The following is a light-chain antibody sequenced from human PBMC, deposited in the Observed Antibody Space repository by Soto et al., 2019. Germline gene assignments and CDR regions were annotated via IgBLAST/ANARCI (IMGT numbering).Light chain of an antibody. Sequence: EIVLTQSPGTLSLSPGERSTRACRSSRSVSSSYLAWYQQKPGQAPRLLIYGASSRATGIPVRFSGSGSGTEFTLTISSLQSEDFAVYYCQQYNNWPLTFGQGTRLEI. J-gene: IGKJ5*01. CDR1: RSVSSSY. CDR3: QQYNNWPLT. V-gene: IGKV3-15*01. CDR2: GAS.